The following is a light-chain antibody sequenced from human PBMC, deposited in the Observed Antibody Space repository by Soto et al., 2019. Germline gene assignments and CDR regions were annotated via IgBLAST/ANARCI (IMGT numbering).Light chain of an antibody. CDR2: DVS. CDR3: CSYAGSYSGV. CDR1: TGDVGGYNY. J-gene: IGLJ3*02. V-gene: IGLV2-11*01. Sequence: QSALTQPRSVSGSPGQSVTISCTGTTGDVGGYNYVSCYQHHPGNAPKLIIYDVSERPSGVPDRFSGFKSGNTASLTISGLQAEDEADYYCCSYAGSYSGVFGGGTKLTVL.